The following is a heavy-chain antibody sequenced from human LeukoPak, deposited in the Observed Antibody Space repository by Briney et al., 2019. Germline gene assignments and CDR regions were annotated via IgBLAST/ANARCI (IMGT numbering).Heavy chain of an antibody. CDR3: ARDRIDLSSSWSYFDY. D-gene: IGHD6-13*01. J-gene: IGHJ4*02. V-gene: IGHV1-69*04. Sequence: GSSVKVSCKASGGTFSSYAISWVRQAPGQGLEWMGRIIPILGIANYAQKFQGRVTITADKSTSTAYMELSSLRSEDTAVYYCARDRIDLSSSWSYFDYWGQGTLVTVSS. CDR2: IIPILGIA. CDR1: GGTFSSYA.